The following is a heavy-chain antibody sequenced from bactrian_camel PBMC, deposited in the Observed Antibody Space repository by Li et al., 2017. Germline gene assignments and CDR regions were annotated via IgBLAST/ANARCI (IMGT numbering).Heavy chain of an antibody. CDR2: IGDGGKIT. D-gene: IGHD2*01. CDR1: GYTFRRGC. J-gene: IGHJ7*01. V-gene: IGHV3S40*01. Sequence: EVQLVESGGGSVQPGGSLRLSCAASGYTFRRGCLGWLRQPPGRGREGVAAIGDGGKITYYGDSAKGRFTISQDNAKSTVYLEMNNLEPDDSGVYSCASDSYSACAEYELGLLGGHAMDYWGKGTQVTVS.